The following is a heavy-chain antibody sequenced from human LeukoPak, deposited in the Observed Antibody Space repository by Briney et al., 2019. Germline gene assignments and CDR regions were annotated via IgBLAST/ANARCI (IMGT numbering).Heavy chain of an antibody. J-gene: IGHJ4*02. CDR1: GFTFSSYS. CDR2: ISSSSSTI. V-gene: IGHV3-48*01. Sequence: GGSLRLSCAASGFTFSSYSMNWVRQAPGKGLEWVSYISSSSSTIYYADSVKGRFTISRDNAKNSLYLQMNSLRAEDTAVYYCARDHLGYDSSGYDYWGQGTLVTVSS. D-gene: IGHD3-22*01. CDR3: ARDHLGYDSSGYDY.